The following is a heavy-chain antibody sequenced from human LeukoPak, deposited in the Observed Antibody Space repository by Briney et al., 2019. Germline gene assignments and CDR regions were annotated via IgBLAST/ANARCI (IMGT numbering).Heavy chain of an antibody. D-gene: IGHD3-9*01. CDR1: GGTFSSYT. Sequence: SAKVSCKASGGTFSSYTISWVRQAPGQGLEWMGRIIPILGIANYAQKFQGRVTITADKSTSTAYMELSSLRSEDTAVYYCARDRHYDILTGSLFDYWGQGTLVTVSS. J-gene: IGHJ4*02. V-gene: IGHV1-69*04. CDR2: IIPILGIA. CDR3: ARDRHYDILTGSLFDY.